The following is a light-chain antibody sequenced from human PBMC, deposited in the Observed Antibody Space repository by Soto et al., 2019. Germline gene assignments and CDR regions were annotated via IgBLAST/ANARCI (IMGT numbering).Light chain of an antibody. V-gene: IGKV1-5*01. J-gene: IGKJ5*01. CDR3: QQSETYPLT. Sequence: DIQMTQSPSTLSASVGARVTITCRASHSVSRWLAWSQQKPGKAPKFLIYDASTLMSGVPSRFSGSGSGTEYTLTISSLQPGDLATYYCQQSETYPLTFGQGTRLEI. CDR2: DAS. CDR1: HSVSRW.